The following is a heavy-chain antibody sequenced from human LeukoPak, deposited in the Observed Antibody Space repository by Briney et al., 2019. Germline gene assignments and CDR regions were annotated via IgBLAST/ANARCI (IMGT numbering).Heavy chain of an antibody. V-gene: IGHV3-23*01. CDR1: GFXFRDAA. CDR2: ISFSGDNS. CDR3: AKDIQLST. J-gene: IGHJ3*01. D-gene: IGHD5-24*01. Sequence: GGSLRLSCGASGFXFRDAAMTWVRQAPGKGLEWVALISFSGDNSYYADSVKGRFSVPRDNSENTLSLQMNSLRVEDTARYYCAKDIQLSTWGLGTMVTVSS.